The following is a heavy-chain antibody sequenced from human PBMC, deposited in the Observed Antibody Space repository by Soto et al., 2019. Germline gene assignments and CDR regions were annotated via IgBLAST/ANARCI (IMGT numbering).Heavy chain of an antibody. CDR3: TTDLWFGDERMDY. CDR1: GFTFSNAW. D-gene: IGHD3-10*01. Sequence: EVQLVESGGGLVQPGGSLRLSCAASGFTFSNAWMNWVRQAPGKGLEWVGRIKSKTDGGTTDYAAPVKGRFTISRDDSKNTLYLQMNSLKTEDTAVYYCTTDLWFGDERMDYWGQGTLVTVSS. CDR2: IKSKTDGGTT. J-gene: IGHJ4*02. V-gene: IGHV3-15*07.